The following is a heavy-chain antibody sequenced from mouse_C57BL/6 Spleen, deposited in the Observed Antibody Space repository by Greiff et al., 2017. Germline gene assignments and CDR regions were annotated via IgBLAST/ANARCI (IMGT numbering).Heavy chain of an antibody. CDR1: GFTFSDYY. CDR2: INYDGSST. CDR3: ARVAVVRYFDV. Sequence: EVKLMESEGGLVQPGSSMKLSCTASGFTFSDYYMAWVRQVPEKGLEWVANINYDGSSTYYLDSLKSRFIISRDNAKNILYLQMSSLKSEDTATXYCARVAVVRYFDVWGTGTTVTVSS. D-gene: IGHD1-1*01. V-gene: IGHV5-16*01. J-gene: IGHJ1*03.